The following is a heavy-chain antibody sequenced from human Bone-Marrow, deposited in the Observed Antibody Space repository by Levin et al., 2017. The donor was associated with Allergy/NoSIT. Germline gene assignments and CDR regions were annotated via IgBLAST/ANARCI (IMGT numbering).Heavy chain of an antibody. CDR1: GGSISSSSYY. CDR2: IYYSGST. Sequence: SETLSLTCTVSGGSISSSSYYWGWIRQPPGTGLEWIGSIYYSGSTYYNPSLKSRVTISVDTSKNQFSLKLSSVTAADTAVYYCAREPYGSGSYYQNLYYYYYYMDVWGKGTTVTVSS. J-gene: IGHJ6*03. V-gene: IGHV4-39*02. CDR3: AREPYGSGSYYQNLYYYYYYMDV. D-gene: IGHD3-10*01.